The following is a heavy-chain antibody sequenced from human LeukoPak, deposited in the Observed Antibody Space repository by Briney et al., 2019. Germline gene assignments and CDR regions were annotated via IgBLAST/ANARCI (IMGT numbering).Heavy chain of an antibody. V-gene: IGHV1-8*02. CDR2: MNPNSGNT. CDR3: ASLYSGYDGNYFDY. CDR1: GGTFSSYA. J-gene: IGHJ4*02. Sequence: ASVKVSCKASGGTFSSYAINWVRQATGQGLEWMGWMNPNSGNTGYAQKFQGRVTMTRNTSISTAYMELSSLRSEDTAVYYCASLYSGYDGNYFDYWGQGTLVTVSS. D-gene: IGHD5-12*01.